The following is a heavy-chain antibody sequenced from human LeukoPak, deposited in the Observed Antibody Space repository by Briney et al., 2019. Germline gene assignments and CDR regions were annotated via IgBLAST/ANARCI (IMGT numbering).Heavy chain of an antibody. D-gene: IGHD3-10*01. CDR2: MNPNSGNT. CDR1: GYTFTSYD. V-gene: IGHV1-8*01. J-gene: IGHJ4*02. Sequence: ASVKVSCKASGYTFTSYDINWVRQATGQGLEWMGWMNPNSGNTGYAQKFQGRVTMTRNTSISTAYMELSSLRSEDTAVYYCARGDYHSYYGSGSYNYWGQGTLVTVSS. CDR3: ARGDYHSYYGSGSYNY.